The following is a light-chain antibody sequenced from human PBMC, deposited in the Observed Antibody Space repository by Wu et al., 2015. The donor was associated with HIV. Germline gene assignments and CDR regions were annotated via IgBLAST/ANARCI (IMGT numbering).Light chain of an antibody. J-gene: IGKJ4*01. CDR2: TAT. V-gene: IGKV3-15*01. Sequence: ETLMTQSPATLSMSPGEKVTLSCRASQTAGTNLAWYQQKPGQAPRLLIYTATTRATGIPARFSGSGSGTEFTLTISSMQSEDSAIYYCQHYNKIPPLTFGGGTKVEIK. CDR1: QTAGTN. CDR3: QHYNKIPPLT.